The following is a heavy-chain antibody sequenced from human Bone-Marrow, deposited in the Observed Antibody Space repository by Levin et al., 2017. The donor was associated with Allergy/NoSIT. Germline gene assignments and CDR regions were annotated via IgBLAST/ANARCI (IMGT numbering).Heavy chain of an antibody. D-gene: IGHD3-22*01. V-gene: IGHV3-30*04. Sequence: GESLKISCAASGFTLSSYSMHWVRQAPGKGLEWVAVISNDGSKKNYADSVKGRFTISRDNSKNTLYLQTNSLRAEDTAVYYCARSYYYDRSGYYNIDCWGQGTLVTVSS. CDR3: ARSYYYDRSGYYNIDC. CDR2: ISNDGSKK. J-gene: IGHJ4*02. CDR1: GFTLSSYS.